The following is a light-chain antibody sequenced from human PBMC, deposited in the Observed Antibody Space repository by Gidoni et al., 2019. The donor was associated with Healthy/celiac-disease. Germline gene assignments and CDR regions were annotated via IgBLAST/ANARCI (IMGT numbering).Light chain of an antibody. CDR1: SSDVGGYNS. V-gene: IGLV2-14*01. CDR3: SSYTSSITLV. CDR2: EVS. Sequence: QSALTQPDSVSGSPGQSVTIPCTGTSSDVGGYNSVSWYLQHPGKAPKLMIYEVSNRPSGVSNRFSGSKSGNTASLTSAGLQAEDEADYYCSSYTSSITLVFGGGTKLTV. J-gene: IGLJ3*02.